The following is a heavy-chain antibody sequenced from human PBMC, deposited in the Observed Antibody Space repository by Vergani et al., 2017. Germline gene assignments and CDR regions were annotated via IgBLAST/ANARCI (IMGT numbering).Heavy chain of an antibody. J-gene: IGHJ6*02. CDR1: GGSISSSSYY. V-gene: IGHV4-39*07. CDR3: ERDPRGSPTMVRGHYYYYGMDV. D-gene: IGHD3-10*01. Sequence: QVQLQESGPGLVKPSETLSLTCTVSGGSISSSSYYWGWIRQPPGKGLEWIGSIYYSGSTYYNPSLKSRVTISVDTSKNQFSLKLSSVTAADTAVYYCERDPRGSPTMVRGHYYYYGMDVWGQGTTVTVSS. CDR2: IYYSGST.